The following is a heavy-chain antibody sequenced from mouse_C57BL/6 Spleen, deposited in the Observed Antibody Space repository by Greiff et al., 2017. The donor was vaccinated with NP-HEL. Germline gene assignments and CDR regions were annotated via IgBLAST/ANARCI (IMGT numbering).Heavy chain of an antibody. CDR2: IHPISGST. J-gene: IGHJ4*01. Sequence: QVQLQQPGAELVKPGASVKLSCKASGYTFTSYWMHWVKQRPGQGLEWIGMIHPISGSTNYNEKFKSKATLTVDKSSSTAYVQLSSLTSEDSAVYFCARAGRYAMDYWGQGTSVTVSS. D-gene: IGHD3-3*01. CDR1: GYTFTSYW. V-gene: IGHV1-64*01. CDR3: ARAGRYAMDY.